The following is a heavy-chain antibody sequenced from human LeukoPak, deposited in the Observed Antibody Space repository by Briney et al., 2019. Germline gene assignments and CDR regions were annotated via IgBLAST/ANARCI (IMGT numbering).Heavy chain of an antibody. D-gene: IGHD5-24*01. V-gene: IGHV3-23*01. CDR3: AKDRVGRWLQLDWFDP. CDR1: GFIFSNYG. Sequence: PGGSLRLSCAPSGFIFSNYGMNWVRQAPGKGPEWVSAISGSGGSTYYADSVKGRFTISRDNSKNTLYLQMNSLRAEDTAVYYCAKDRVGRWLQLDWFDPWGQGTLVTVSS. J-gene: IGHJ5*02. CDR2: ISGSGGST.